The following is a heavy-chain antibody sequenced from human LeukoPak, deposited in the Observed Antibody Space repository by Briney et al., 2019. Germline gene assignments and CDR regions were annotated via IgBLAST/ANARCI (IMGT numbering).Heavy chain of an antibody. CDR2: IIPIFGTA. D-gene: IGHD3-22*01. V-gene: IGHV1-69*13. CDR1: GYSFTDYA. J-gene: IGHJ5*02. CDR3: ARASSDYYDSSGYYYSRVYWFDP. Sequence: GASVKVSCKASGYSFTDYAMHWVRQAPGQGLEWMGGIIPIFGTANYAQKFQGRVTITADESTSTAYMELSSLRSEDTAVYYCARASSDYYDSSGYYYSRVYWFDPWGQGTLVTVSS.